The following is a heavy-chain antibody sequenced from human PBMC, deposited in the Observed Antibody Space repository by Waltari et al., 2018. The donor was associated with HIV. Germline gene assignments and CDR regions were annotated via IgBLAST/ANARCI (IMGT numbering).Heavy chain of an antibody. Sequence: QVQLQQWGAGLLKPSETLSLTCAVYGGSFSGSYWSWIRQPPGKGLEWIGEINHSGSTNYNPSLKSRVTISVDTSKNQFSLKLSSVTAADTAVYYCARSFRLVASYFDYWGQGTLVTVSS. V-gene: IGHV4-34*01. J-gene: IGHJ4*02. CDR3: ARSFRLVASYFDY. CDR1: GGSFSGSY. D-gene: IGHD6-19*01. CDR2: INHSGST.